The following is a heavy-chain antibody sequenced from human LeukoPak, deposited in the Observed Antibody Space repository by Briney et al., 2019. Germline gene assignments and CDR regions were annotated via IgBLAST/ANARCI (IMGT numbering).Heavy chain of an antibody. V-gene: IGHV1-2*02. CDR1: GYTITGNH. CDR2: ISPNTGDT. Sequence: ASVKVSCKASGYTITGNHMYWVRQAPGQGLECMGWISPNTGDTNYAQKFQGRVTMTRDTSISTAYMELSRLTSDDTAVYYCAREVGINAFDIWGQGTMVTVSS. D-gene: IGHD3-10*01. J-gene: IGHJ3*02. CDR3: AREVGINAFDI.